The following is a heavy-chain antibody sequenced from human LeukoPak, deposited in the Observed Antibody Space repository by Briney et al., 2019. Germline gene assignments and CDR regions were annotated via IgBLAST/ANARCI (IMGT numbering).Heavy chain of an antibody. CDR1: GYTFTSYD. D-gene: IGHD1-26*01. V-gene: IGHV1-8*01. Sequence: GASAKVSCKASGYTFTSYDINWVRQATGQGLEWMGWMNPNSGNTGYAQQFQGRVTMTRNTSISTAYVELSSLRSADTAVYYCARLNRASGDYPTRDFDYWGQGTLVTVSS. J-gene: IGHJ4*02. CDR3: ARLNRASGDYPTRDFDY. CDR2: MNPNSGNT.